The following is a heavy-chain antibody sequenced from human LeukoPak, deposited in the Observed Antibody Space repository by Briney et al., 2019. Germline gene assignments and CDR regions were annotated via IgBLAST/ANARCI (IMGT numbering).Heavy chain of an antibody. D-gene: IGHD2-2*01. V-gene: IGHV1-2*06. CDR2: INPNSGGT. J-gene: IGHJ5*02. CDR1: GYTFTGYY. Sequence: GASVKVSCKASGYTFTGYYMHWVRQAPGQGLEWMGRINPNSGGTNYAQKFQGRVTMTRDTSISTAYMELSRLRSDDTAVYYCARDQLYCSSTSRYAGSNWFDPWGQGTLVTVSS. CDR3: ARDQLYCSSTSRYAGSNWFDP.